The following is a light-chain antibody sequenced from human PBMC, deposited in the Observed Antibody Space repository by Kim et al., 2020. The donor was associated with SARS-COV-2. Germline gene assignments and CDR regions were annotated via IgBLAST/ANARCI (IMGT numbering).Light chain of an antibody. CDR1: SSNLGAYYD. J-gene: IGLJ6*01. Sequence: QSALTQTSSVSGSPGQRVTISCTGTSSNLGAYYDVNWYQQVPGTAPKLIIYKNNNRPSGVPDRFSGSKSDTSASLDITGLQVEDEADYYCQSYDSILSSVVFGGGTQVTVL. V-gene: IGLV1-40*01. CDR3: QSYDSILSSVV. CDR2: KNN.